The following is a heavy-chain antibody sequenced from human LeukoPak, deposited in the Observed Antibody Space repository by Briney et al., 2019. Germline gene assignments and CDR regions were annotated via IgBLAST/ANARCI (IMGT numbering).Heavy chain of an antibody. J-gene: IGHJ3*02. V-gene: IGHV5-51*01. CDR2: IYPGDSDT. CDR1: GYSFTSYW. Sequence: GESLKISCKGSGYSFTSYWIGWVRQMPGKGLGWMGIIYPGDSDTRYSPSFQGQVTISADKTISTAYLQWSSLKASDTAMYYCARPVVITRVGAFDIWGQWTMVTVSS. D-gene: IGHD3-22*01. CDR3: ARPVVITRVGAFDI.